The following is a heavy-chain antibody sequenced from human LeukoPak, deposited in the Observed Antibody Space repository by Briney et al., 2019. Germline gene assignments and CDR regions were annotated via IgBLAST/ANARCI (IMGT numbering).Heavy chain of an antibody. D-gene: IGHD6-13*01. V-gene: IGHV4-30-2*01. Sequence: SQSLSLTCAVSGGSISRGGYAWSWIRQPPGKGLEWIGYIHQSGSTYYNPSLKSRVTISVDRSTNQFALKLSSVTAADTAVYYCARLVAATGNFDYWGQGTLVTVSS. CDR1: GGSISRGGYA. CDR2: IHQSGST. CDR3: ARLVAATGNFDY. J-gene: IGHJ4*02.